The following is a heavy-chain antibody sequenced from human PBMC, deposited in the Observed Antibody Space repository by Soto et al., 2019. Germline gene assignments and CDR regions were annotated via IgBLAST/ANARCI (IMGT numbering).Heavy chain of an antibody. CDR2: IHWEDDK. Sequence: QITLKESGPTLVKPTQTLTLTCTFSGFSLSTSGVGVSWIRQPPGKARERLALIHWEDDKRYSPSLKSKLTLTKKPAQNPVVLKVANMDPVDPATYYCAHLPTASNYLDGFDLGGQGTRVPVSS. CDR1: GFSLSTSGVG. D-gene: IGHD4-4*01. CDR3: AHLPTASNYLDGFDL. J-gene: IGHJ5*02. V-gene: IGHV2-5*02.